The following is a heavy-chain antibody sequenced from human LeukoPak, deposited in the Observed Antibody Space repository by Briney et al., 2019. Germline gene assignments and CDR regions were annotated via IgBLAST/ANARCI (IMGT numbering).Heavy chain of an antibody. D-gene: IGHD1-1*01. CDR3: ARRNMERRHYHYYYMDV. V-gene: IGHV1-46*01. CDR1: GYTFTNSY. J-gene: IGHJ6*03. Sequence: GASVKVSCKASGYTFTNSYMHWVRQAPGQGLEWMGLIHPGGGSTNYPQKFQGRVTMTRDTSTSTIYMELSSLRSEDTAVYYCARRNMERRHYHYYYMDVWGKGTTVTVSS. CDR2: IHPGGGST.